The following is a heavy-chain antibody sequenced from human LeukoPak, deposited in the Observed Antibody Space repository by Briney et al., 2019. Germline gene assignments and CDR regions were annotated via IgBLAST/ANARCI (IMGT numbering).Heavy chain of an antibody. CDR1: GFTVSNNY. V-gene: IGHV3-66*01. J-gene: IGHJ5*02. Sequence: GGSLRLSCAASGFTVSNNYMSWVRQAPGKGLEWVSVIYSGGSTYYADSVKGRFTISRDNSKNTLYLQMNSLRAEDTAVYYCARDQSRYCSGTTCYLAWGQGTLVTVSS. CDR3: ARDQSRYCSGTTCYLA. CDR2: IYSGGST. D-gene: IGHD2-2*01.